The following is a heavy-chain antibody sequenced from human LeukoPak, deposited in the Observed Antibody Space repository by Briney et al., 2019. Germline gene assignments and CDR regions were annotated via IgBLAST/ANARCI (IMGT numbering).Heavy chain of an antibody. CDR1: GGSFSGYY. Sequence: SETLSLTCAVYGGSFSGYYWSWIRQPPGKGLEWIGEINHSGSTNYNPSLKSRVTISVDTSKNQFSLKLSSVTAADTALYYCARGRSGNRGFDYWGQGTLVTVSS. V-gene: IGHV4-34*01. D-gene: IGHD2/OR15-2a*01. CDR3: ARGRSGNRGFDY. CDR2: INHSGST. J-gene: IGHJ4*02.